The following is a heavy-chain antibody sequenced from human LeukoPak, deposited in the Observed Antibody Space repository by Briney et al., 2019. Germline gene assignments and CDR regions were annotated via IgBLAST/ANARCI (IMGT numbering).Heavy chain of an antibody. CDR3: ARQGYYDFWSGFLGMDV. CDR1: GGSISSGDHY. CDR2: VSYIGST. Sequence: PSETLSLTCTVSGGSISSGDHYWSWIRQPPGKGLEWIGHVSYIGSTYYNPSLKSRVTISVDTSKNQFSLKLSSVTAADTAVYYCARQGYYDFWSGFLGMDVWGQGTTVTVSS. V-gene: IGHV4-30-4*01. D-gene: IGHD3-3*01. J-gene: IGHJ6*02.